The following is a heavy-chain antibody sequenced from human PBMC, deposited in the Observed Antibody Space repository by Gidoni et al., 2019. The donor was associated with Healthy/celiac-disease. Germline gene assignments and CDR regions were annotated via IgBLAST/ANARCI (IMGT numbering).Heavy chain of an antibody. D-gene: IGHD3-22*01. J-gene: IGHJ4*02. CDR1: GLPFSSYS. CDR2: ISGSGGST. CDR3: ATTAYYDSSGELY. Sequence: EVQLLESGGGLVQPGGSLRLSRAASGLPFSSYSMSLVRQAPGKGLEWVSAISGSGGSTYYADSVKGRFTISRDNSKNTLYLQMNSLRAEDTAVYYCATTAYYDSSGELYWGQGTLVTVSS. V-gene: IGHV3-23*01.